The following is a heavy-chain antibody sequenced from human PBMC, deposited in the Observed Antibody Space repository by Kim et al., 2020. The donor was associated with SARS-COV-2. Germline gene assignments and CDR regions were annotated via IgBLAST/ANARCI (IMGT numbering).Heavy chain of an antibody. V-gene: IGHV1-3*01. CDR2: T. Sequence: TKYSQKFQGRVTITRDTSASTAYMELSSLRSEDTAVYYCARDRRYSGYGPWGQGTLVTVSS. J-gene: IGHJ5*02. CDR3: ARDRRYSGYGP. D-gene: IGHD5-12*01.